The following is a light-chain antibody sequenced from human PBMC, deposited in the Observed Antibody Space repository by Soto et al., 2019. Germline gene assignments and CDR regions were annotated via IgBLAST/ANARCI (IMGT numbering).Light chain of an antibody. J-gene: IGKJ4*01. V-gene: IGKV3-20*01. Sequence: EIVLTQSPGTLSLSPGERATLSCRASPSVSTSYLAWYQQKPGQAPRLLIYGASSRATGIPDRFSGSGSGADFALTISRLEPEDFAVYYGQQYGSVPLTFGGGTKVEIK. CDR2: GAS. CDR1: PSVSTSY. CDR3: QQYGSVPLT.